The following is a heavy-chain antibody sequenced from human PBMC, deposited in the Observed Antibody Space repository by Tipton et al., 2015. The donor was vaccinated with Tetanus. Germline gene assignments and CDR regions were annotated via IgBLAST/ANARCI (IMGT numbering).Heavy chain of an antibody. V-gene: IGHV3-21*01. CDR1: EFTFSSYR. Sequence: QLVRSGGGLVKPGGSLRFSCAASEFTFSSYRLSWIRQAPGKGLEWVSSISSTSSYIYYTDSVKGRFTISRDNAKSSLYLEMNSLRAEDTAVYFCARRTNSGHVYNPLDLWGQGTMVTVSS. CDR2: ISSTSSYI. D-gene: IGHD5-24*01. CDR3: ARRTNSGHVYNPLDL. J-gene: IGHJ3*01.